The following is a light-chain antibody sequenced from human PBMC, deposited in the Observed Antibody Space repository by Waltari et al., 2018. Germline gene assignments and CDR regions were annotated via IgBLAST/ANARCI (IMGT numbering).Light chain of an antibody. Sequence: QSVLTQPPSVSGAPGQRVTISCTGTSSNIGAGYDVHWYQQLPGTAPKLLIYGNCRPPSGVPDRFAGSKSGTSASLAITGLQAEDESDYYCQSYDSSLSAAVFGGGTKLTVL. CDR3: QSYDSSLSAAV. J-gene: IGLJ3*02. CDR1: SSNIGAGYD. CDR2: GNC. V-gene: IGLV1-40*01.